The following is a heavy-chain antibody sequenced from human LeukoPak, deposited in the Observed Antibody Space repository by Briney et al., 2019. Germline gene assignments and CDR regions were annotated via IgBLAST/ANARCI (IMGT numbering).Heavy chain of an antibody. Sequence: GGSLRLSCAASGFTFSSYAMHWVRQAPGKGLEWVAVISYDGSNKYYADSVKGRFTISRDNSKNTLYLQMNSLRAEDTAVYYCARGERGTVVVVAATSRYWGQGTLVTVSS. CDR3: ARGERGTVVVVAATSRY. CDR1: GFTFSSYA. CDR2: ISYDGSNK. J-gene: IGHJ4*02. D-gene: IGHD2-15*01. V-gene: IGHV3-30*04.